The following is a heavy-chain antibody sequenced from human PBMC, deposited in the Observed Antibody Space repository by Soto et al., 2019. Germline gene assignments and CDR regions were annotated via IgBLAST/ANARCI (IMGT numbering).Heavy chain of an antibody. D-gene: IGHD4-17*01. Sequence: SETLSLTCIVSGGSTSSYYCSWIRQPPGKGLEWIAYIYHSGSTNYNPSLKSRVTISVDTSKDQFSLKLSSVTAADTAVYYCARWTDYEYFQHWGQGTLVTVSS. CDR1: GGSTSSYY. CDR2: IYHSGST. V-gene: IGHV4-59*01. J-gene: IGHJ1*01. CDR3: ARWTDYEYFQH.